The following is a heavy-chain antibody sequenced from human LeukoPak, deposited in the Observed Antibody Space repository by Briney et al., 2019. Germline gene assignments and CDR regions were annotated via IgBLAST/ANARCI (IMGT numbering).Heavy chain of an antibody. CDR3: ANQLTYYYDSSGYYDADALDI. D-gene: IGHD3-22*01. V-gene: IGHV3-30*02. CDR2: IRYDGSNK. J-gene: IGHJ3*02. Sequence: PGGSLRLSCAASGFTFSSYGMHWVRQAPGKGLEWVAFIRYDGSNKYYADSVKGRFTISRDNSKNPLYLQMNSLRAEDTAVYYCANQLTYYYDSSGYYDADALDIWGQGTMVTVSS. CDR1: GFTFSSYG.